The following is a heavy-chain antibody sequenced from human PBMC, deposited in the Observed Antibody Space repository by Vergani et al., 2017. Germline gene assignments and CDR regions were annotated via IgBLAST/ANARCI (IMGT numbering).Heavy chain of an antibody. V-gene: IGHV3-30-3*01. CDR1: GFTFSSYA. CDR3: ARESIAAGIFGFDY. Sequence: QVQLVESGGGVVQPGRSLRLSCAASGFTFSSYAMHWVRQAPGKGLEWVAVISYDGSKKYYADSVKGRFTISRDNSKNTLYLQMNSLRAEDTAVYYCARESIAAGIFGFDYWGQGTLVTVSS. J-gene: IGHJ4*02. D-gene: IGHD6-13*01. CDR2: ISYDGSKK.